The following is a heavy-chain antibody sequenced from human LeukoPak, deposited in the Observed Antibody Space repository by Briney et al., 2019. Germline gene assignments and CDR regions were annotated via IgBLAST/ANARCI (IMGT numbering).Heavy chain of an antibody. D-gene: IGHD5-24*01. CDR2: IKSNTDGATT. Sequence: AGGSLRLSCAASGFTFNNAWMSWVRQAPGKGLEWVGRIKSNTDGATTDYAAPVKGRFTISRDDSKNTLFLQMNSLKTEDTAIYYCAKSGYNRFDYWGQGTRVTVSS. J-gene: IGHJ4*02. CDR1: GFTFNNAW. CDR3: AKSGYNRFDY. V-gene: IGHV3-15*01.